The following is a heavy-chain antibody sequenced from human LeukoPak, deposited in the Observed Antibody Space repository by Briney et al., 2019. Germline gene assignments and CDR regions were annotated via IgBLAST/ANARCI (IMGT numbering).Heavy chain of an antibody. D-gene: IGHD4-23*01. CDR2: IYTSGST. CDR1: GGSTSSHF. V-gene: IGHV4-4*07. J-gene: IGHJ4*02. CDR3: ARGGKIPSFDY. Sequence: SSETLSLTCTVSGGSTSSHFWTWIRQPPGKGLEWIGRIYTSGSTNYNPSLKSRVTMSVDTSKNQFSLKLSSVTAAGTAVYYCARGGKIPSFDYWGQGTLVTVSS.